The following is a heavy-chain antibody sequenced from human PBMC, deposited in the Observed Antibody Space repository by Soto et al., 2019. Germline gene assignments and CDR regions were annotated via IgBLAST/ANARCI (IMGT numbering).Heavy chain of an antibody. CDR2: IWYDGSNK. CDR3: ARADYAPPFDY. D-gene: IGHD4-17*01. Sequence: GGPLRLSCTASGFTFSGFNMNWFRQAPGKGLEWVAVIWYDGSNKYYADSVKGRFTISRDNSKNTLYLQMNSLRAEDTAGYYCARADYAPPFDYWGQGTLVTVSS. CDR1: GFTFSGFN. J-gene: IGHJ4*02. V-gene: IGHV3-33*08.